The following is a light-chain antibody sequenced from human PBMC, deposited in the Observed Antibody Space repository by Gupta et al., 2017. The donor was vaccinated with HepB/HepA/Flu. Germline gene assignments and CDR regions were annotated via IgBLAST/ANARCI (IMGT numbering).Light chain of an antibody. CDR2: QDS. Sequence: SYELTQPPSPSVSPGQTASLTCSGDKLGDKYACWYQQKPGQSPVLVIYQDSKRPAGIPERFSGSNAGNTATLTIGGTQAMDEADYYCQAWDSSTVVFGGGTKLTVL. CDR3: QAWDSSTVV. CDR1: KLGDKY. J-gene: IGLJ2*01. V-gene: IGLV3-1*01.